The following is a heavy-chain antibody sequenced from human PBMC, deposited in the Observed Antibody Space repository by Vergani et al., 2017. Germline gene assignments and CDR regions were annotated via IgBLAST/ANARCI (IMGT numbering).Heavy chain of an antibody. V-gene: IGHV3-15*01. J-gene: IGHJ3*02. CDR2: IKSKTDGGTT. CDR3: AKEPAILVIAAAGTASAFDI. Sequence: EVQLVESGGGLVKPGGSLRLSCAASGFTFSNAWMSWVRQAPGKGLEWVGRIKSKTDGGTTDYAAPVKGRFTISRDDSKNTLYLQMNSLKTEDTAVYYCAKEPAILVIAAAGTASAFDIWGQGTMVTVSS. CDR1: GFTFSNAW. D-gene: IGHD6-13*01.